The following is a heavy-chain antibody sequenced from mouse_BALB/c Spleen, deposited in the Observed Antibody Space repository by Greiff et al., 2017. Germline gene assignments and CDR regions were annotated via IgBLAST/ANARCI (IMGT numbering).Heavy chain of an antibody. V-gene: IGHV1-31*01. CDR3: ARCRRALTTDYAMDY. J-gene: IGHJ4*01. CDR1: GYSFTGYY. CDR2: INPYNGAT. D-gene: IGHD2-12*01. Sequence: EVQLQQSGPELVKPGASVKISCKASGYSFTGYYMHWVKQSHVKSLEWIGRINPYNGATSYNQNFKDKASLTVDKSSSTAYMELHSLTSEDSAVYYCARCRRALTTDYAMDYWGQGTSVTVSS.